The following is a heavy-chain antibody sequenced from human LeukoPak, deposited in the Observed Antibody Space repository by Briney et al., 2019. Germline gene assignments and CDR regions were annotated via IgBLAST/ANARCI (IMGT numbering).Heavy chain of an antibody. V-gene: IGHV4-59*01. CDR2: IYYSGST. CDR1: GGSISSYY. Sequence: SETLSLTCTVSGGSISSYYWSWIRQPPGKGLEWIGYIYYSGSTNYNPSLKSRVTISVDTSKNQFSLKLSSVTAADTAVYYCAREKTTVVTPDDAFDIWGQGTMVTVPS. D-gene: IGHD4-23*01. J-gene: IGHJ3*02. CDR3: AREKTTVVTPDDAFDI.